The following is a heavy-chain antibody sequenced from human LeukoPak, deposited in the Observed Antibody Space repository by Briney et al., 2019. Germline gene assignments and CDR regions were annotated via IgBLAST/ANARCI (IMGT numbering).Heavy chain of an antibody. Sequence: GGSLRLSCAASGFTFSSYAMHWVRQAPGKGLEWVAVISYDGSNKYYADSVKGRFTISRDNSKNTLYLQMNSLRAEDTAVYYCARDAPIDYSYSGMDVWGPGTTVTVSS. D-gene: IGHD2/OR15-2a*01. CDR2: ISYDGSNK. V-gene: IGHV3-30-3*01. CDR1: GFTFSSYA. CDR3: ARDAPIDYSYSGMDV. J-gene: IGHJ6*02.